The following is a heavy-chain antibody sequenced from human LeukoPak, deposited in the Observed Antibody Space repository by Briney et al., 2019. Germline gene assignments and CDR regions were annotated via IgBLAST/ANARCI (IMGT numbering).Heavy chain of an antibody. V-gene: IGHV4-4*07. Sequence: SETLSLTCTVSGGSINNYYWSWIRQPAGKGLEWIGRIYTSGSTNYNPSLKSRVTISVDTSKNQFSLKLSSVTAADTAVYYCAREAGTIPVYYDSSGYYRGDAFDIWGQGTMVTVSS. CDR3: AREAGTIPVYYDSSGYYRGDAFDI. CDR2: IYTSGST. D-gene: IGHD3-22*01. CDR1: GGSINNYY. J-gene: IGHJ3*02.